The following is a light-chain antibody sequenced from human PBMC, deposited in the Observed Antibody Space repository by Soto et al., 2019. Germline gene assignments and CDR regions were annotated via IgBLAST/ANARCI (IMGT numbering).Light chain of an antibody. CDR1: QSISSW. V-gene: IGKV1-5*01. J-gene: IGKJ1*01. Sequence: DIQMTQSPSTLSASVGDRVTITCRASQSISSWLAWYQQKPGKVPKLLIYAASTLQSGVPSRFSGSGSGRDFTLTISSLQPEDFATYYCLLNYAYFWAFGQGTKVDI. CDR3: LLNYAYFWA. CDR2: AAS.